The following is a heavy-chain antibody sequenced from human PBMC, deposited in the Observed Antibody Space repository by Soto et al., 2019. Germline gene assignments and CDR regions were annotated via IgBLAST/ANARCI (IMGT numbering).Heavy chain of an antibody. J-gene: IGHJ4*02. Sequence: ASVKVSCKASGYTFTRYDINCVRQATGQGLEWMGWISAYNGNTNYAQKLQGRVTMTTDTSTSTAYMELRSLRSDDTAVYYCARRYGGNFDYWGQGTLVTVSS. CDR1: GYTFTRYD. V-gene: IGHV1-18*01. CDR3: ARRYGGNFDY. D-gene: IGHD3-16*01. CDR2: ISAYNGNT.